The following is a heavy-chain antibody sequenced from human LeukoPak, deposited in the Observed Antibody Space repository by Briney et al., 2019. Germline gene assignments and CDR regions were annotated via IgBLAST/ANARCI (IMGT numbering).Heavy chain of an antibody. CDR2: ISSSSSYI. J-gene: IGHJ6*04. V-gene: IGHV3-21*04. CDR1: GFTFSSYS. D-gene: IGHD3-9*01. Sequence: GGSLRLSCAASGFTFSSYSMNWVRQAPGKGLEWVSSISSSSSYIYYADSVKGRFTISRDNAKNSLYLQMNSLRAEDTAVYYCARDGNVLRYFDWLSLPRYGMDVWGKGTTVTVPS. CDR3: ARDGNVLRYFDWLSLPRYGMDV.